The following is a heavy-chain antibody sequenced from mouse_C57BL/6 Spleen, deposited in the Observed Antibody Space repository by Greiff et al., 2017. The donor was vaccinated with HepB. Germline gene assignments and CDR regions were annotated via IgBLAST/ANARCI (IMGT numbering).Heavy chain of an antibody. V-gene: IGHV5-9*01. CDR2: ISGGGGNT. CDR3: ARHGGYDPYFDY. CDR1: GFTFSSYT. D-gene: IGHD2-2*01. J-gene: IGHJ2*01. Sequence: EVMLVESGGGLVKPGGSLKLSCAASGFTFSSYTMSWVRQTPEKRLEWVATISGGGGNTYYPDSVKGRFTISRDNAKNTLYLQMSSLRSEDTALYYCARHGGYDPYFDYWGQGTTLTVSS.